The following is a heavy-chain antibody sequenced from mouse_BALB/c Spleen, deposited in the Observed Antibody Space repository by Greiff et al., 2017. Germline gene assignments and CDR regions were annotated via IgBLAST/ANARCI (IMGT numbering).Heavy chain of an antibody. J-gene: IGHJ4*01. D-gene: IGHD2-14*01. Sequence: VQLQQSGPELVKPGASVKISCKASGYSFPGYFMNWVKQSHGKSLEWIGRINPYNGDTFYNQKFKGKATLTVDKSSSTAHMELLSLTSEDSAVYYCGRSDRYDGYYAMDYWGQGTSVTVSS. CDR3: GRSDRYDGYYAMDY. V-gene: IGHV1-37*01. CDR2: INPYNGDT. CDR1: GYSFPGYF.